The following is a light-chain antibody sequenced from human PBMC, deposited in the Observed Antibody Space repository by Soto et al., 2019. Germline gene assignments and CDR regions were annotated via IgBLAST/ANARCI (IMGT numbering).Light chain of an antibody. J-gene: IGKJ1*01. CDR2: GAS. CDR3: QHYGTSWWT. CDR1: QSVRSSY. V-gene: IGKV3-20*01. Sequence: EIVLTQSPGTLSLSPGERATLSCRANQSVRSSYLAWYQQKPGQAPRLLIYGASSRATGIPDRFXGSGSGXXXXXXXXXLEPEDFAVYYCQHYGTSWWTFGQGTKVEVK.